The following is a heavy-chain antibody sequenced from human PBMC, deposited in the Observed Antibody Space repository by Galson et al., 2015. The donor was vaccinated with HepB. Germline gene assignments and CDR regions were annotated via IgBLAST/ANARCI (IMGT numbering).Heavy chain of an antibody. CDR2: ISYDGSNK. V-gene: IGHV3-30-3*01. CDR1: GFTFSSYA. Sequence: SLRLSCAASGFTFSSYAMHWVRQAPGKGLEWVAVISYDGSNKYYADSVKGRFTISRDNSKNTLYLQMNSLRAEDTAVYYCARELAAAGRYYYYGMDVWGQGTTVTVSS. J-gene: IGHJ6*02. D-gene: IGHD6-13*01. CDR3: ARELAAAGRYYYYGMDV.